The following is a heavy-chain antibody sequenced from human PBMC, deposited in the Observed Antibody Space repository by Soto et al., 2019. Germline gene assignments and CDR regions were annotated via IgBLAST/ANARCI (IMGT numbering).Heavy chain of an antibody. V-gene: IGHV3-48*02. CDR2: ITSSSTTI. CDR3: VRGELVHVDY. D-gene: IGHD6-6*01. J-gene: IGHJ4*02. Sequence: GGSLRLSCAASGFTFSTYSMNWVRQAPGKGLEWVSYITSSSTTIYYADSVKGRFTISRDNAKNSLYLQMNSLRDEDTAVYYCVRGELVHVDYWGQGTLVTVSS. CDR1: GFTFSTYS.